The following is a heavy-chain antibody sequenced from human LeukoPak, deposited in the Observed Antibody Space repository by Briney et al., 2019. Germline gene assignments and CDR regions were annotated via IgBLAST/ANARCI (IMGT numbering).Heavy chain of an antibody. CDR2: TYGRGGST. CDR1: GFSVSDNY. V-gene: IGHV3-53*01. Sequence: GGSLRLSCGASGFSVSDNYMTWVRQAPGKGLEWVSVTYGRGGSTNYADSVKGRFTISRDNSKNMLYLQMNSLRGEDTAVYYCARDPNGDYVGAFDGWGQGTMVTVSS. CDR3: ARDPNGDYVGAFDG. D-gene: IGHD4-17*01. J-gene: IGHJ3*01.